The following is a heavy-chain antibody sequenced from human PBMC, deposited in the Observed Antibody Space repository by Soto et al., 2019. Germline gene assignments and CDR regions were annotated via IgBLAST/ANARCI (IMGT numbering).Heavy chain of an antibody. J-gene: IGHJ4*02. CDR2: ISHRSATT. CDR3: ARQIVELIPYFDH. CDR1: GFTLSIYA. Sequence: VGSLRLSCAASGFTLSIYAMSWVRQAPGKGLEWVSTISHRSATTYYADSVKGRFTVSRDNSKNTLYLQMNSLRAEDTAVYYCARQIVELIPYFDHWGQGSLVTVSS. D-gene: IGHD3-22*01. V-gene: IGHV3-23*01.